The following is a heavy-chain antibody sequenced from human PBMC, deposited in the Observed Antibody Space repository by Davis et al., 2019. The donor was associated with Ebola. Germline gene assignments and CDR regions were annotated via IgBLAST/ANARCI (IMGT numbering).Heavy chain of an antibody. J-gene: IGHJ4*02. CDR2: IKEDGSEK. CDR1: GFTFRSYW. D-gene: IGHD2-21*01. Sequence: PGGSLRLSCAASGFTFRSYWMSWVRQAPGKGLEWVAKIKEDGSEKLEVDSVKGRFTISRNNAMNSLFLQMNSLRVDDTAVYYCTRVSRIVVEDYWGQGTLVTVSS. V-gene: IGHV3-7*03. CDR3: TRVSRIVVEDY.